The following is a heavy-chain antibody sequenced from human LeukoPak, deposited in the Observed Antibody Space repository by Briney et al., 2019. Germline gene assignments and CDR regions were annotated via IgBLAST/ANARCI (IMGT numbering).Heavy chain of an antibody. CDR1: GYTLTELS. J-gene: IGHJ4*02. Sequence: GASVKVSCKVSGYTLTELSMHWVRQAPGKGLEWMGGFDPEDGETIYAQKFQGRVTMTEDTSTDTAYMELSSLRSEDTAVYYCATLFAPPDILTGFPYYFDYWGRGTLVTVSS. CDR3: ATLFAPPDILTGFPYYFDY. CDR2: FDPEDGET. V-gene: IGHV1-24*01. D-gene: IGHD3-9*01.